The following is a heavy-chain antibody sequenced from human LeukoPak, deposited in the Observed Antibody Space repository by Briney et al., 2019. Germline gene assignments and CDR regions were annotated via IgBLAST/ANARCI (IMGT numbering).Heavy chain of an antibody. J-gene: IGHJ4*02. CDR3: AREGPDAFDY. CDR2: ISNDGSNK. V-gene: IGHV3-30*03. D-gene: IGHD1-14*01. CDR1: GFTFSSYG. Sequence: RRSLRLSCAASGFTFSSYGMHWVRPAPGKGLEWVADISNDGSNKYYADSVKGRFTIYRDNSKNTLYLQMNSLRAEDTAVYYCAREGPDAFDYWGQGTLVTVSS.